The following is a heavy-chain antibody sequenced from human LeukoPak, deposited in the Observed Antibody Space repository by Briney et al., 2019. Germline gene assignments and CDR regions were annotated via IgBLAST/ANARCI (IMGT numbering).Heavy chain of an antibody. CDR1: GFTFSSYD. J-gene: IGHJ1*01. Sequence: PGGSLRLSCAASGFTFSSYDMSWVRQAPGKGLEWVSAISGSGGSTYYADSVKGRFTISRDNSKNTLYLQMNSLRAEDTAVYYCAKLYFGDSAEYFHHWGQGTLVTVSS. CDR3: AKLYFGDSAEYFHH. V-gene: IGHV3-23*01. D-gene: IGHD4-17*01. CDR2: ISGSGGST.